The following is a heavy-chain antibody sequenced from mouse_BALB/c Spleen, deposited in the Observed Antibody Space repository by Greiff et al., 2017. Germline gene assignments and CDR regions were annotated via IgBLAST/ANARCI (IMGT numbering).Heavy chain of an antibody. CDR2: ISSGGSYT. D-gene: IGHD2-1*01. CDR3: ARYGNFPMDY. V-gene: IGHV5-6*01. Sequence: EVKLVESGGDLVKPGGSLKLSCAASGFTFSSYGMSWVRQTPDKRLEWVATISSGGSYTYYPDSVKGRFTISRDNAKNTLYLQMSSLKSEDTAMYYCARYGNFPMDYWGQGTSVTVSS. J-gene: IGHJ4*01. CDR1: GFTFSSYG.